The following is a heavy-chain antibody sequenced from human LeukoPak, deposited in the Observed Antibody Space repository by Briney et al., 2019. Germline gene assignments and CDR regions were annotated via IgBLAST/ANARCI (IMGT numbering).Heavy chain of an antibody. Sequence: PGGSLRLSCAGSGFTFSSYAMSWVRQAPGKGLEWVSAISGSGGSTYYADSVKGRFTISRDNSKNTLYLQMNSLRAEDTAVYYCAAKDIVVVPAAMVDYWGQGTLVTVSS. CDR1: GFTFSSYA. V-gene: IGHV3-23*01. J-gene: IGHJ4*02. CDR2: ISGSGGST. D-gene: IGHD2-2*01. CDR3: AAKDIVVVPAAMVDY.